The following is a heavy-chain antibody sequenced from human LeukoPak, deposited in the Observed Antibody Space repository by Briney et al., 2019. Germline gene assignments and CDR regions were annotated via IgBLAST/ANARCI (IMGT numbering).Heavy chain of an antibody. V-gene: IGHV3-53*01. Sequence: GGSLRLSCAASGFTVSSNYMSWVRQAPGKGLEWVSVIYSGGSTYYADSVKGRFTISRDNSKNTLYLQMNSLRAEDTAVYYCARVDNYGGNYFDYWGQGTLVTVSS. CDR1: GFTVSSNY. D-gene: IGHD4-17*01. J-gene: IGHJ4*02. CDR3: ARVDNYGGNYFDY. CDR2: IYSGGST.